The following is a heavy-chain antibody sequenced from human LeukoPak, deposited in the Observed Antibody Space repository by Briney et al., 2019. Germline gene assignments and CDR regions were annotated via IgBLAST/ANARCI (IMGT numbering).Heavy chain of an antibody. CDR3: ARRHAICTGGTCKFYYFDS. J-gene: IGHJ4*02. CDR1: GSTFANHW. V-gene: IGHV5-51*01. Sequence: SGAPLQICCEGAGSTFANHWIAWGRQLPGKGREWMGMIHPGDSDTRYSPSFQGQVTVSVDKSISAAYLEWGFLKASDTAMYYCARRHAICTGGTCKFYYFDSGGQGTLVTVSS. D-gene: IGHD2-15*01. CDR2: IHPGDSDT.